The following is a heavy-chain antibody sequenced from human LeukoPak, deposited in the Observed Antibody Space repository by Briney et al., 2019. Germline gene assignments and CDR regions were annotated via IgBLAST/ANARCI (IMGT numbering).Heavy chain of an antibody. Sequence: SETLSLTCTVSGGSISSYYWSWIRQPAGKGLEWIGRIYTSGSTNYNPSLKSRVTMSVDTSKNQFSLKLSSVTAADTAVYDCARAPSSNWSCSSTSCYYYYYMDVWGKGTTVTVYS. J-gene: IGHJ6*03. CDR3: ARAPSSNWSCSSTSCYYYYYMDV. D-gene: IGHD2-2*01. CDR1: GGSISSYY. V-gene: IGHV4-4*07. CDR2: IYTSGST.